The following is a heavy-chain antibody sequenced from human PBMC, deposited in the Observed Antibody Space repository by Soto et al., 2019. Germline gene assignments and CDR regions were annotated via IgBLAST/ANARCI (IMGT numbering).Heavy chain of an antibody. V-gene: IGHV3-30-3*01. CDR3: AREGPSDDDSSGYYLNYYYYYGMDV. CDR1: GFTFSSYA. J-gene: IGHJ6*02. CDR2: ISYDGSNK. Sequence: QVQLVESGGGVVQPGRSLRLSCAASGFTFSSYAMHWVRQAPGKGLEWVAVISYDGSNKYYADSVKGRFTISRDNSKNTLYLQMNSLRAEDTAVFYCAREGPSDDDSSGYYLNYYYYYGMDVWGQGTTVTVSS. D-gene: IGHD3-22*01.